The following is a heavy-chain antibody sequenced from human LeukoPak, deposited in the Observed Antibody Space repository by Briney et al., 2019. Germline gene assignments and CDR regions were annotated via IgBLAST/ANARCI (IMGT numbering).Heavy chain of an antibody. Sequence: PGGSLRLSCAASGFSFNTYGMHWVRQGPGKGLEWVAVISYDGSNEWYADSAKGRFTISRDNSKNTLYLQMNSLRAEDTAVYFCAKDLNTYRYDSRDLQHWGQGTLVTVSS. J-gene: IGHJ1*01. CDR2: ISYDGSNE. CDR1: GFSFNTYG. D-gene: IGHD3-22*01. CDR3: AKDLNTYRYDSRDLQH. V-gene: IGHV3-30*18.